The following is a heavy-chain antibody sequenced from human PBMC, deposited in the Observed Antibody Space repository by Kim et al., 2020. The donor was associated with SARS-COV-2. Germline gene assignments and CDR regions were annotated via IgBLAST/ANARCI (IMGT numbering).Heavy chain of an antibody. CDR3: ARESYDILTGPQYYFDY. V-gene: IGHV4-39*07. J-gene: IGHJ4*02. Sequence: LRSRDTISVDTSKNQISLKLSSVTAADTAVYYCARESYDILTGPQYYFDYWGQGTLVTVSS. D-gene: IGHD3-9*01.